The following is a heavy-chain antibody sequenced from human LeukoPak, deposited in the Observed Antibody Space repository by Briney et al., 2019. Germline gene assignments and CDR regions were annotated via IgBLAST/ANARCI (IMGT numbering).Heavy chain of an antibody. J-gene: IGHJ3*02. CDR1: GYTFTGYY. Sequence: ASVKVSCKASGYTFTGYYMHWVRQAPGQGLEWMGRTNPNSGGTNYAQKFQGRVTMTRDTSISTAYMELSRLRSDDTAVYYCARALGYEIVPDAFDIWGQGTMVTVSS. V-gene: IGHV1-2*06. CDR2: TNPNSGGT. D-gene: IGHD2-2*01. CDR3: ARALGYEIVPDAFDI.